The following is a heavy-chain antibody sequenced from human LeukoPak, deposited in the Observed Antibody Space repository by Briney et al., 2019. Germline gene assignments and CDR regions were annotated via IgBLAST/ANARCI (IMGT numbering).Heavy chain of an antibody. V-gene: IGHV3-23*01. CDR1: GFTFSSYA. CDR2: ISGSGGST. J-gene: IGHJ4*02. CDR3: AKDLHHTAGTDY. Sequence: GALRLSCAASGFTFSSYAMSWVRQAPGKGLEWVSAISGSGGSTYYADSVKGRFTISRDNSKNTLYLQMNSLRAEDTAVYYCAKDLHHTAGTDYWGQGTLVTVSS. D-gene: IGHD6-13*01.